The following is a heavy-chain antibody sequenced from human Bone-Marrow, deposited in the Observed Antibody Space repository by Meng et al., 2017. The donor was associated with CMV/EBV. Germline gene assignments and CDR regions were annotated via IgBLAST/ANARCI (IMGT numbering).Heavy chain of an antibody. V-gene: IGHV3-23*01. CDR3: ARDGQQLIYYYYYGMEV. D-gene: IGHD6-13*01. Sequence: GESLKISCAASGFTFSSYAMSWVRQAPGKGLEWVSAISGSGGSTYYADSVKGRFTISRDNSKNTLYLQMNSLRAEDTAVYYCARDGQQLIYYYYYGMEVWGQGNTVTGAS. CDR2: ISGSGGST. CDR1: GFTFSSYA. J-gene: IGHJ6*01.